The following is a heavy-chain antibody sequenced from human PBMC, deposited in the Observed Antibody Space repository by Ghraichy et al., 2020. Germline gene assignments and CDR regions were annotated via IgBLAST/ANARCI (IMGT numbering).Heavy chain of an antibody. Sequence: SETLSLTCSVSGASISSYSWSWIRQPPGKGLEWIGYINYSGGTNYNPSLKSRVTISVDTSKNKFSLKLSSVTAADTAVYFCARGRYYSESYGMDVWGQGTTVTVSS. CDR3: ARGRYYSESYGMDV. J-gene: IGHJ6*02. D-gene: IGHD1-26*01. CDR1: GASISSYS. V-gene: IGHV4-59*01. CDR2: INYSGGT.